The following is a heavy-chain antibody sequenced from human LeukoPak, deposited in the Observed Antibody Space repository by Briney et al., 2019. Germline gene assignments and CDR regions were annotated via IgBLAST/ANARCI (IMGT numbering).Heavy chain of an antibody. Sequence: GGSLRLSCAASGFTFSLFAMHWVRQSPGKGLEWVAAISYDGKDKFYADSVKGRFTISRDNAKNSLYLQMNSLRAEDTAVYYCARDLLGSSWYPGDWGQGTLVTVSS. CDR2: ISYDGKDK. V-gene: IGHV3-30*04. J-gene: IGHJ4*02. CDR3: ARDLLGSSWYPGD. D-gene: IGHD6-13*01. CDR1: GFTFSLFA.